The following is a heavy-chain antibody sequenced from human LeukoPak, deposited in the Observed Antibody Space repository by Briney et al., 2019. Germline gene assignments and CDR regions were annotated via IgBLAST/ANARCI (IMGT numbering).Heavy chain of an antibody. CDR1: GLTVSSNY. CDR3: AKGGASVTRYVDY. J-gene: IGHJ4*02. D-gene: IGHD4-17*01. CDR2: MSNSGENT. Sequence: GGSLRLSCVASGLTVSSNYMTWVRQAPGKGLEWVGIMSNSGENTFYGEAVKGRFTISRDNSQNTLYLQMNSLRPEDTAVYYCAKGGASVTRYVDYWGQGTLVTVSS. V-gene: IGHV3-30*18.